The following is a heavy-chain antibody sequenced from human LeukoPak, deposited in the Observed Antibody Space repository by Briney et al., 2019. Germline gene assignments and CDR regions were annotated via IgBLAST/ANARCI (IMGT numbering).Heavy chain of an antibody. J-gene: IGHJ4*02. V-gene: IGHV4-59*01. Sequence: PSETLSLTCAVYGGSFSGYYWSWIRQPPGKGLEWIGYIYYSGSTNYNPSLKSRVTISVDTSKNQFSLKLSSVTAADTAVYYCARVSYDSSGYLYFDYWGQGTLVTVSS. CDR2: IYYSGST. CDR3: ARVSYDSSGYLYFDY. D-gene: IGHD3-22*01. CDR1: GGSFSGYY.